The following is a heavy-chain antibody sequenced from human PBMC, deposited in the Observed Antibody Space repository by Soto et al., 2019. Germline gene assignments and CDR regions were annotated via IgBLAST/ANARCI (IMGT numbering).Heavy chain of an antibody. V-gene: IGHV4-61*01. D-gene: IGHD6-13*01. CDR1: GSSVSSNIYY. J-gene: IGHJ4*02. Sequence: SEALSLTCTVSGSSVSSNIYYWSWIRQPPGKGLEWIGYIYYSGSTNYNPSLKSRVTISVDTSKNQFSLKLSSVTAADTAVYYCASGLYGDSSSWPFFDYWGQGTLVTVSS. CDR3: ASGLYGDSSSWPFFDY. CDR2: IYYSGST.